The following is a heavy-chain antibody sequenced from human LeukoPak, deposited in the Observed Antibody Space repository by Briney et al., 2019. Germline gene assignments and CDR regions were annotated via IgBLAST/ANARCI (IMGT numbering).Heavy chain of an antibody. Sequence: GGSLRLSCAASGFTFSSYSMNWVRQAPGKGLESVSSISSSSSFIYYADSVKGRFTVSRDNSKNKLYLQMNSLRAEDTAVHYCARGRNSGVVMASMNVWGRGNMVTVSS. CDR3: ARGRNSGVVMASMNV. V-gene: IGHV3-21*01. CDR1: GFTFSSYS. CDR2: ISSSSSFI. D-gene: IGHD3-3*01. J-gene: IGHJ6*03.